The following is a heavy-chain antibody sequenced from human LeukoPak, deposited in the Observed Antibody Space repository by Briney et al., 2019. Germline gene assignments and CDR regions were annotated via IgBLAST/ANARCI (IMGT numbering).Heavy chain of an antibody. D-gene: IGHD3-22*01. CDR2: SYYSGST. Sequence: SETLSLTCTVSGGSMRIYSWSWIRQPPGKGLEWIAYSYYSGSTNYNPSLKSRVTISVDTSKNQFSLKLSSVTAADTAVYYCARGYYDSSGYYYFDYWGQGTLVTVSS. CDR3: ARGYYDSSGYYYFDY. CDR1: GGSMRIYS. J-gene: IGHJ4*02. V-gene: IGHV4-59*01.